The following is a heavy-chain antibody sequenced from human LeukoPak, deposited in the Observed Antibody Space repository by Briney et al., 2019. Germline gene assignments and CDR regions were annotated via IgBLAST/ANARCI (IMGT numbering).Heavy chain of an antibody. Sequence: PGGSLGLSCTASGFIFSSYSMHWVRQAPGKGLEYVSVISPDGTKTNYTNSVRGRFTISRDNSTNALYLQMGSLRDEDTAMYFCAREQPAGSTDYWGQGTLVTVSS. CDR1: GFIFSSYS. V-gene: IGHV3-64*01. CDR2: ISPDGTKT. D-gene: IGHD2-2*01. CDR3: AREQPAGSTDY. J-gene: IGHJ4*02.